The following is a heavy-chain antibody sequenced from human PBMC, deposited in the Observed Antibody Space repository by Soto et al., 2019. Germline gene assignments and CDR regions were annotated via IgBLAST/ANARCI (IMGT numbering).Heavy chain of an antibody. CDR2: IYYSGRT. V-gene: IGHV4-59*01. J-gene: IGHJ4*02. Sequence: ATLSPTCTVSGGSISSYYWSWIRQPPGKGLEWIGYIYYSGRTNYNPSLKSRVTISVDTSKNQFSLKLSSVTAADTAVYYCARDRRKSSSWYWDYFDYWGQGTLVTVSS. D-gene: IGHD6-13*01. CDR3: ARDRRKSSSWYWDYFDY. CDR1: GGSISSYY.